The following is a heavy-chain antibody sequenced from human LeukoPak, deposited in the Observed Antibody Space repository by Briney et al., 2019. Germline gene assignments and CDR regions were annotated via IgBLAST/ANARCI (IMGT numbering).Heavy chain of an antibody. CDR3: ARSIAVAGGLDY. CDR1: GLTFSSYS. Sequence: GGSLRLSCAASGLTFSSYSMNWVRQAPGKGLDWGSSISSSSSYIYYADSVKGRFTISRDNAKNSLYLQMNSLRAEDTAVYYCARSIAVAGGLDYWGQGTLVTVSS. D-gene: IGHD6-19*01. J-gene: IGHJ4*02. V-gene: IGHV3-21*01. CDR2: ISSSSSYI.